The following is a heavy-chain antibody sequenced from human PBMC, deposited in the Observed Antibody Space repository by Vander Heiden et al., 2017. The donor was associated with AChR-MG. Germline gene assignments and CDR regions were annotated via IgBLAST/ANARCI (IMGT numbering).Heavy chain of an antibody. D-gene: IGHD3-22*01. V-gene: IGHV1-69*04. CDR3: ARDPRAITMIVVVTNDYNWFDP. CDR2: IIPILGIA. CDR1: GGTFSSYA. J-gene: IGHJ5*02. Sequence: QVQLVQSGAEVKKPGSSVKVSCKASGGTFSSYATSWVRQAPGQGLEWMGRIIPILGIANYAQKFQGRVTITADKSTSTAYMELSSLRSEDTAVYYCARDPRAITMIVVVTNDYNWFDPWGQGTLVTVSS.